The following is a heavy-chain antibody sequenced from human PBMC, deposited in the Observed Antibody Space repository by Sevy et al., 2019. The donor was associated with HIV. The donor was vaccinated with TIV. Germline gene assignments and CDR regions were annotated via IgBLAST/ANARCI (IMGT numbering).Heavy chain of an antibody. D-gene: IGHD2-2*01. CDR2: INPNSGGT. Sequence: ASVKVSCKASGYTFTGYYMHWVRQAPGQGLEWMGWINPNSGGTNYAQKFQGRVTMTRDTSISTAYMELSRLRSDDTAVYYCAALRIVVVPAARADGMDVWGQRTAVTVSS. J-gene: IGHJ6*02. CDR1: GYTFTGYY. V-gene: IGHV1-2*02. CDR3: AALRIVVVPAARADGMDV.